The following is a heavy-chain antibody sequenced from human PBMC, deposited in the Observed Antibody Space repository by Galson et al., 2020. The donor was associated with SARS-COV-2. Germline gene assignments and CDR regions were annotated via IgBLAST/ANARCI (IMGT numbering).Heavy chain of an antibody. CDR1: GFTFSSYE. V-gene: IGHV3-48*03. Sequence: WGSLRLSCAASGFTFSSYEMNWVRQAPGPGMEWVSYISSSCSTIYYADSVKSRFTISRDNAKNSLYLQMHSLRAEDTAVYYCASDVVAPYSYYGMDVWGQGTTVTVSS. CDR3: ASDVVAPYSYYGMDV. D-gene: IGHD2-15*01. CDR2: ISSSCSTI. J-gene: IGHJ6*02.